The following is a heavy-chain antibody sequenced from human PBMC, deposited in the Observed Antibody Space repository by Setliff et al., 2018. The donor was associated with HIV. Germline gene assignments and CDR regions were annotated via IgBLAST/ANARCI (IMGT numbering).Heavy chain of an antibody. CDR1: GFSFSAHA. D-gene: IGHD1-1*01. V-gene: IGHV3-23*03. Sequence: PGESLRLSCTASGFSFSAHAMSWVRRAPGKGLEWLSVVLRGGSPTYYADSVKGRFTISRDDSKNTVYLEMTSLRAEDTAVYFCTKYTRGGSILYYMDVWGKGTTVTVSS. CDR3: TKYTRGGSILYYMDV. J-gene: IGHJ6*03. CDR2: VLRGGSPT.